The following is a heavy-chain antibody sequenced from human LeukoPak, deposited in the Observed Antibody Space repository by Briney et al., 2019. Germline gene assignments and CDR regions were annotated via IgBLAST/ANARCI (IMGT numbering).Heavy chain of an antibody. J-gene: IGHJ4*02. V-gene: IGHV1-2*02. Sequence: ASVKVSCKASVYTFTGYYMHWVRQAPGQGLEWMGWINPNSGGTNYAQKFQGRVTMTRDTSISTAYMELSRLRSDDTAVYYCARDLGDSSGYRYWGQGTLVTVSS. CDR1: VYTFTGYY. CDR3: ARDLGDSSGYRY. CDR2: INPNSGGT. D-gene: IGHD3-22*01.